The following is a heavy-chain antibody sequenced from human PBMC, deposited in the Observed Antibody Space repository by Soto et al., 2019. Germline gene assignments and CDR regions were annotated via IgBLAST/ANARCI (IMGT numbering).Heavy chain of an antibody. D-gene: IGHD1-1*01. V-gene: IGHV5-10-1*01. CDR3: ARHNGLGPMPFDY. CDR1: GYTFTTYW. Sequence: LGESLKISCKGSGYTFTTYWITWVRQTPGKGLEWMGRIDPGNSYTSYNPSFQGHVTLSADMSISTAYLQWSGLKASDTAMYYCARHNGLGPMPFDYWGQGTLVTVSS. J-gene: IGHJ4*02. CDR2: IDPGNSYT.